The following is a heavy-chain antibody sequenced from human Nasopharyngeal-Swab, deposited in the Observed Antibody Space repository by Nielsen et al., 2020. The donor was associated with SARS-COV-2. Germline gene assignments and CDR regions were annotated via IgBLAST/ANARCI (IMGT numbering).Heavy chain of an antibody. CDR2: INPGSGGT. Sequence: ASVNVSCKAAGYTFNNYYIHWVRQAPGKGLEWMGMINPGSGGTTYAQKFQGRVTMTRDTSTSTVFMDLSSLRSEDTAVYYCARRGRCSGSSCDMDVWGQGTTVTVSS. D-gene: IGHD2-2*01. CDR1: GYTFNNYY. CDR3: ARRGRCSGSSCDMDV. J-gene: IGHJ6*02. V-gene: IGHV1-46*02.